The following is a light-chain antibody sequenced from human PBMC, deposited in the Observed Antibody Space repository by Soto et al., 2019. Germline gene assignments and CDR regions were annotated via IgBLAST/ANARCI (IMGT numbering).Light chain of an antibody. CDR1: QSVGRD. Sequence: EIVMTQSPATLSVSPGEGATLSCRASQSVGRDLAWYQQKPGQAPRLLIYGASTRATGIPARFSGSGSGTEFTLTISSLQFEDFAVYHCQHYDSWPLAFGGGTKVEIK. V-gene: IGKV3-15*01. CDR2: GAS. CDR3: QHYDSWPLA. J-gene: IGKJ4*01.